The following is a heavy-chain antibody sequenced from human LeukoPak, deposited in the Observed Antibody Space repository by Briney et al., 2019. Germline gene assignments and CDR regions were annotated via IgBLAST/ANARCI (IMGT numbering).Heavy chain of an antibody. CDR1: GGSISSYY. V-gene: IGHV4-59*08. CDR3: ARQTYYDSSGYPLLRGFDP. J-gene: IGHJ5*02. D-gene: IGHD3-22*01. CDR2: IYYSGST. Sequence: SETPSLTCTVSGGSISSYYWSWIRQPPGKGLEWIGYIYYSGSTNYNPSLKSRVTISVDTSKNQFSLKLSSVAAADTAVYYCARQTYYDSSGYPLLRGFDPWGQGTLVTVSS.